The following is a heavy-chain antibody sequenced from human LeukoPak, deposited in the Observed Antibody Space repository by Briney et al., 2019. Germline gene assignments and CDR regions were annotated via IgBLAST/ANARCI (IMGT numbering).Heavy chain of an antibody. CDR1: GFTFRTYW. CDR2: IKQDGSEK. Sequence: GGSLRLSCAASGFTFRTYWMSWVRQAPGKGLEWVANIKQDGSEKYYVDSVKGRFTISRDNAKNSLYLQMNSLRAEDTAVYYCARALPRDYFDYWGQGTLVTVSS. V-gene: IGHV3-7*01. J-gene: IGHJ4*02. CDR3: ARALPRDYFDY.